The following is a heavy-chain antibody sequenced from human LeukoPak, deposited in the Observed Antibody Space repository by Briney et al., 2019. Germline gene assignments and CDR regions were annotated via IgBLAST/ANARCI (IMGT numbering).Heavy chain of an antibody. CDR1: GGSISTYY. CDR2: IYTSGST. CDR3: ARVLERDNHNWFDP. J-gene: IGHJ5*02. Sequence: SETLSLTCTVSGGSISTYYWNWIRQPPGKGLEWIGRIYTSGSTNYNPSLKSRVTMSVDTSKNQFSLKLSSVTAADTAVYYCARVLERDNHNWFDPWGQGTLVTVSS. D-gene: IGHD1-1*01. V-gene: IGHV4-4*07.